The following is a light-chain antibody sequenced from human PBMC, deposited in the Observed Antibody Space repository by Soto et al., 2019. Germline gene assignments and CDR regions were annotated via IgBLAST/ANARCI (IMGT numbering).Light chain of an antibody. V-gene: IGLV2-8*01. CDR1: SSDVGGYNY. CDR3: SSYAGANSVV. Sequence: QSALTQPPSASGSPGQSVTISCTGMSSDVGGYNYVSWYQQHPGKAPKLMIYEVSKRPSGVPDRFSGSKSGNTASLTVSGLQAEDEADYYCSSYAGANSVVFGGGTQLT. J-gene: IGLJ2*01. CDR2: EVS.